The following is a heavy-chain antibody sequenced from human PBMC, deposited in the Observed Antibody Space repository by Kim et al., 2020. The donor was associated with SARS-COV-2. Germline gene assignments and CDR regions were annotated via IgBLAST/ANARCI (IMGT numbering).Heavy chain of an antibody. Sequence: GGSLRLSCAASGFTFSSYSMNWVRQAPGKGLEWVSYISSSSSTIYYADSVKGRFTISRDNAKNSLYLQMNSLRAEDTAVYYCARGKGGYSYGENYFDYWGQGTLATVSS. V-gene: IGHV3-48*04. J-gene: IGHJ4*02. D-gene: IGHD5-18*01. CDR2: ISSSSSTI. CDR3: ARGKGGYSYGENYFDY. CDR1: GFTFSSYS.